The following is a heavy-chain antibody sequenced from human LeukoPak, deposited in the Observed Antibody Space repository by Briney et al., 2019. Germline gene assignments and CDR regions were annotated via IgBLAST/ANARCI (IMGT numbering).Heavy chain of an antibody. V-gene: IGHV3-11*06. CDR3: ARERTENDILTGYYKGGYFDY. CDR1: GFTFSDYY. D-gene: IGHD3-9*01. J-gene: IGHJ4*02. CDR2: ISSSSSYT. Sequence: GGSLRLSCAASGFTFSDYYMSWIRQAPGKGLEWVSYISSSSSYTNYADSVKGRFTISRDNAKNSLYLQMNSLRAEDTAVYYCARERTENDILTGYYKGGYFDYWGQGTLVTVSS.